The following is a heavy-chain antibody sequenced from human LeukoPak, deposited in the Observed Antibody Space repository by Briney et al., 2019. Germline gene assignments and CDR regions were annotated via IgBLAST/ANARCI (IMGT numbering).Heavy chain of an antibody. V-gene: IGHV4-59*12. D-gene: IGHD7-27*01. CDR3: ARYNFGLGTLDY. Sequence: PSETLSLTCTVSGGSISSYYWSWIRQPPGKGLEWIGYIYYSGSTKYNPSLKSRVTISVDTSKTHFSLKLTSVTAADTALYYCARYNFGLGTLDYWGQGTLVTASS. CDR2: IYYSGST. J-gene: IGHJ4*02. CDR1: GGSISSYY.